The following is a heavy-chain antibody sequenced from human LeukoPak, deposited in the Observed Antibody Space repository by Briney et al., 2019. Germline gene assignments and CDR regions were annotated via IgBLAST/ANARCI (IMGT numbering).Heavy chain of an antibody. V-gene: IGHV3-48*01. CDR1: GFIFSSYS. D-gene: IGHD4-17*01. CDR3: ARVGTTAAASVY. Sequence: PGGSLRLSCAASGFIFSSYSMNWVRQAPGKGLEWISYITSHSSSIYYADSVKGQFTISRDNAKNSLYLQMNSLRAEDTAIYYCARVGTTAAASVYWGQGTLVTVSS. CDR2: ITSHSSSI. J-gene: IGHJ4*02.